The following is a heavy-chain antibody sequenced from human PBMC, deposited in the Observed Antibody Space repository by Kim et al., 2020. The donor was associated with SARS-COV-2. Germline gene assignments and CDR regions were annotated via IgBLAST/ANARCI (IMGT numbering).Heavy chain of an antibody. CDR3: AKSSAFFCVGKGLRTFD. J-gene: IGHJ3*01. CDR2: ISYDGSSK. Sequence: GGSLRLSCGASGFTFNNYAMHWVRQAPGKGLEWVAVISYDGSSKYYADSVKGHFTVSRDWSNNTLSLQMRSLRPEDTALYYFAKSSAFFCVGKGLRTFD. D-gene: IGHD3-3*01. V-gene: IGHV3-30*18. CDR1: GFTFNNYA.